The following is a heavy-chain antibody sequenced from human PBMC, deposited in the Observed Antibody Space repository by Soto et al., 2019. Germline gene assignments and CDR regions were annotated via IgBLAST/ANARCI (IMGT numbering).Heavy chain of an antibody. CDR1: GFSLSTSGMR. CDR3: AKTGTDGSWFDP. D-gene: IGHD1-1*01. V-gene: IGHV2-70*04. J-gene: IGHJ5*02. Sequence: GSGPTLVNPTQTLTLTCTFSGFSLSTSGMRVSWICQPPGKALQWLARIDWDDDKFYTTSLRTRLTISKDTSKNQVVLTMTNMDPVDTATYYCAKTGTDGSWFDPWGQGTLVTVS. CDR2: IDWDDDK.